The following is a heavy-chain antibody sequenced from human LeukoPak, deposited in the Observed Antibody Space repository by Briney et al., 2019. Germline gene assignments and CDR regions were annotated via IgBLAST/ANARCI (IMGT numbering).Heavy chain of an antibody. CDR3: VRAYDILTGPEY. D-gene: IGHD3-9*01. CDR1: GFSITNYW. V-gene: IGHV3-33*08. CDR2: IWYDGSHE. J-gene: IGHJ4*02. Sequence: PGGSLRLSCAVSGFSITNYWMTWVRQAPGKGLEWVAVIWYDGSHEYYADSVKGRFTISRDNSKNMLYLQMNSLSAEDTAVYYCVRAYDILTGPEYWGQGTLVTVSS.